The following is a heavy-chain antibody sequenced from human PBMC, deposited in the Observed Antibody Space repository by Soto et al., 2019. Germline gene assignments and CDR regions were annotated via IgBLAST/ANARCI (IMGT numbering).Heavy chain of an antibody. CDR1: GGTFSSYA. J-gene: IGHJ3*02. Sequence: GASVKVSCKASGGTFSSYAISWVRQAPGQGLEWMGVIIPIFGTANYAHKFQGRVTITEDKSTSTAYMELSSLRSEDTAVYYCARILGITIFGVDHPNNAFDXWGQGTMVTVS. CDR3: ARILGITIFGVDHPNNAFDX. CDR2: IIPIFGTA. D-gene: IGHD3-3*01. V-gene: IGHV1-69*06.